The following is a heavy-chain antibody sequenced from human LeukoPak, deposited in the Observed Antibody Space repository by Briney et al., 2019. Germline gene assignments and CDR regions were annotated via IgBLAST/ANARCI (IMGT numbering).Heavy chain of an antibody. D-gene: IGHD1-7*01. CDR2: ISSSGSTI. J-gene: IGHJ4*02. V-gene: IGHV3-11*04. CDR1: GFTFSDYY. Sequence: GGSLRLSCAASGFTFSDYYMSWIRQAPGKGLEGVSYISSSGSTIYYADSVKGRFTISRDNAKNSLYLQMNSLRAEDTAVYYCARVRYNWNYDYWGQGTLVTVSS. CDR3: ARVRYNWNYDY.